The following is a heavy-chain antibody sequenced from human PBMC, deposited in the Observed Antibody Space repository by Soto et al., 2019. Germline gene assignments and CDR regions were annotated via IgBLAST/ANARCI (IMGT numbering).Heavy chain of an antibody. Sequence: QVQLVESGGGLVKPGGSLRLSCVASGFTFSDYYMSWFRQAPGKGLEWVSYISSGGSVIYSADSMKGRFTISRDNAKNSLYLQVNSLRAEDTAVYYRAREPRDDYMISGGVDYWGQGTLVTVSS. V-gene: IGHV3-11*01. CDR2: ISSGGSVI. CDR3: AREPRDDYMISGGVDY. J-gene: IGHJ4*02. CDR1: GFTFSDYY. D-gene: IGHD4-4*01.